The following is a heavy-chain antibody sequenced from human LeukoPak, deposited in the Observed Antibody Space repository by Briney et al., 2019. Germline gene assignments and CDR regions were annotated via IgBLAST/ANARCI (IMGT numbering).Heavy chain of an antibody. Sequence: GESLKISCKGSGYSLTNYWIAWVRQMPGKGLEWMGIIYPDDSDTRYSPSFQGQVTISADKSISTAYLQWSSLKASDTAMYFCARYYYDSSGYTVPFDYWGQGTLVTVSS. V-gene: IGHV5-51*01. D-gene: IGHD3-22*01. CDR2: IYPDDSDT. CDR3: ARYYYDSSGYTVPFDY. CDR1: GYSLTNYW. J-gene: IGHJ4*02.